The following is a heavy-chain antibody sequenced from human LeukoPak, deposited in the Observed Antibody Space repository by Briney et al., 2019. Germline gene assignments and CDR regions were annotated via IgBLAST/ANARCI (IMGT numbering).Heavy chain of an antibody. D-gene: IGHD6-13*01. J-gene: IGHJ4*02. CDR3: ASIAAAGVFDY. CDR1: GGSISSYY. V-gene: IGHV4-59*08. Sequence: SETLSLTCTVSGGSISSYYWSWIRQPPGKGLEWIGYIYYSGSTNYNPSLKSRVTIPVDTSKNQFSLKLSSVTAADTAVYYCASIAAAGVFDYWGQGTLVTVSS. CDR2: IYYSGST.